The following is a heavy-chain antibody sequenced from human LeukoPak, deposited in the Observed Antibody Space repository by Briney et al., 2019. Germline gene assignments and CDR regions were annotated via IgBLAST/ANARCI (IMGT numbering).Heavy chain of an antibody. CDR1: GFTFSYYG. D-gene: IGHD2-15*01. V-gene: IGHV3-30*02. CDR3: AKESCSGGSCYYVVMATAYDY. Sequence: PGGSLRLSCAASGFTFSYYGMHWVRQAPGKGREWVAFIPYDGSNKFYADSVKGRFTISRDNSMGTLYLQMNSLRAEDTAVYYCAKESCSGGSCYYVVMATAYDYWGQGTLVTVSS. J-gene: IGHJ4*02. CDR2: IPYDGSNK.